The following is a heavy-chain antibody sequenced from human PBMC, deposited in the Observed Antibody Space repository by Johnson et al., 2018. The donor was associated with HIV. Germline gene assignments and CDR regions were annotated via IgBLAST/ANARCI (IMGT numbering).Heavy chain of an antibody. CDR1: GFTFSDYY. CDR2: IGSGGNNI. CDR3: ASEVEYSSLWGI. V-gene: IGHV3-11*04. D-gene: IGHD6-6*01. Sequence: QMLLVESGGGLVKPGGSLRLSCAASGFTFSDYYMTWIRQAPGKGLEWVSSIGSGGNNIYYADSVKGRFTISRDNAKNSLYLLMNSLRPEDTSIYFCASEVEYSSLWGIWGQGTMVTVSS. J-gene: IGHJ3*02.